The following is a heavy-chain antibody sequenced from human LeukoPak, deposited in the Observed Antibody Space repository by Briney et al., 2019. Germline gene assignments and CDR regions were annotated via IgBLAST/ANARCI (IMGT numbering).Heavy chain of an antibody. CDR1: GYSSSSGYY. Sequence: SETLPLTCAVSGYSSSSGYYWGWIRQPPGKGLEWIGSIYHSGSTYYNPSLKSRVTISVDTSKNQFSLKLSSVTAADTAVYYCAKHSSSWYEPSRDYYYYMDVWGKGTTVTVSS. D-gene: IGHD6-13*01. CDR2: IYHSGST. V-gene: IGHV4-38-2*01. CDR3: AKHSSSWYEPSRDYYYYMDV. J-gene: IGHJ6*03.